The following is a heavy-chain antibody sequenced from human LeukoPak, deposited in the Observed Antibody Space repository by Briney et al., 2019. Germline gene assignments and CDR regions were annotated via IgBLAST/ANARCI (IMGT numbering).Heavy chain of an antibody. CDR1: GGTFSSYT. CDR3: ARWAGFCTSNNCYNPFDY. CDR2: IIPIFGTT. D-gene: IGHD2-2*02. J-gene: IGHJ4*02. V-gene: IGHV1-69*05. Sequence: SVKVSCKASGGTFSSYTFSWVRQAPGQGLEWMGGIIPIFGTTTFAQKFQGRVTVITDASTSTVYMELSGLRSEDTAVYYCARWAGFCTSNNCYNPFDYWGQGTLVTVSS.